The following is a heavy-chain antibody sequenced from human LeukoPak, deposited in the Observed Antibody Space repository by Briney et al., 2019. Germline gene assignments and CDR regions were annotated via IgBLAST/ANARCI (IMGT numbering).Heavy chain of an antibody. Sequence: PGGSLRLSCAASGFTFSNYAMSWVRQAPGKGLEWVSAITGSGGSTYYADSVKGRFTISRDNSKNTLYLQMNSLGAEDTAVYYCAKWGDYDVLTGYYDPDYWGQGTLVTVSS. J-gene: IGHJ4*02. D-gene: IGHD3-9*01. V-gene: IGHV3-23*01. CDR2: ITGSGGST. CDR3: AKWGDYDVLTGYYDPDY. CDR1: GFTFSNYA.